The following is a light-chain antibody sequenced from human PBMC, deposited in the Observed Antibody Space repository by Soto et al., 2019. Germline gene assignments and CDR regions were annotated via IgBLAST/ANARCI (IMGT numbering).Light chain of an antibody. CDR3: QQSYSTPRT. Sequence: DIQMTQSPSSLSASIGDRVTITCRAGQSISNYLNWYQQKPGKAPKFLIYAASSLQSGVPSRFSGSVSGTDFTLTISSLQPEDFATYYCQQSYSTPRTFGQGTKLEIK. CDR2: AAS. CDR1: QSISNY. J-gene: IGKJ2*01. V-gene: IGKV1-39*01.